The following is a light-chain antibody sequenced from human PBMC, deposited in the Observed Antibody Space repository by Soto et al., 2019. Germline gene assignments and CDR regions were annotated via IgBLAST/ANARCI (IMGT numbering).Light chain of an antibody. J-gene: IGLJ2*01. CDR1: SSDVGGYNY. Sequence: QSALTQPASVSGSPGQSITISCTGTSSDVGGYNYVSWYQQHPGKAPNLIIFDVSNRPSGVSNRFSGSKSGNSASLTISGLQDADDADYYCSSYTGSNTPVVFGGGTKLTVL. CDR2: DVS. CDR3: SSYTGSNTPVV. V-gene: IGLV2-14*01.